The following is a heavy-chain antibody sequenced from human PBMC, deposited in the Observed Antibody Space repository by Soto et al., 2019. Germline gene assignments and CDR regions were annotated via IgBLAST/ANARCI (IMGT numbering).Heavy chain of an antibody. J-gene: IGHJ4*02. CDR3: AKPPDYNWNDY. CDR2: VSGSGGST. CDR1: GFTFSSYA. D-gene: IGHD1-20*01. Sequence: EVQLLVSGGGLVQPGGSLRLSCAASGFTFSSYAMSWVRQAPGKGLEWISAVSGSGGSTYYADSVKGRFTISRDNSKDTLYLQMNNLRAEDTAVYYCAKPPDYNWNDYWGQGTLVTVSS. V-gene: IGHV3-23*01.